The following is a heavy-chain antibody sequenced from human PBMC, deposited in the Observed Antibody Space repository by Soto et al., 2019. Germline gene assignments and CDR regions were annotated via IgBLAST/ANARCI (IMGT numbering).Heavy chain of an antibody. V-gene: IGHV3-21*01. Sequence: PGGSLRLSCAASGFTFSSYSMNWVRQAPGKGLEWVSSISSSSSYIYYADSVKGRFTISRDNAKNSLYLQMNSLRAEDTAVYYCAREGRLAGLTDYWGQGTLVTVSS. CDR3: AREGRLAGLTDY. CDR1: GFTFSSYS. CDR2: ISSSSSYI. D-gene: IGHD3-3*02. J-gene: IGHJ4*02.